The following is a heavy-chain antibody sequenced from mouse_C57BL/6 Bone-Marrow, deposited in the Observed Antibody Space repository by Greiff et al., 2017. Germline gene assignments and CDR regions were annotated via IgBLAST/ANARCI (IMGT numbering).Heavy chain of an antibody. D-gene: IGHD2-4*01. J-gene: IGHJ3*01. V-gene: IGHV14-4*01. CDR2: IDPENGDT. CDR1: GFNIKDDY. CDR3: FYDYDTFAD. Sequence: VQLQQSGAELVRPGASVKLSCTASGFNIKDDYMHWVKQRPEQGLEWIGWIDPENGDTEYASKFQGKATITADTSSNTAYLQLSSLTSEDTAVYYCFYDYDTFADWGKGTLVTVSA.